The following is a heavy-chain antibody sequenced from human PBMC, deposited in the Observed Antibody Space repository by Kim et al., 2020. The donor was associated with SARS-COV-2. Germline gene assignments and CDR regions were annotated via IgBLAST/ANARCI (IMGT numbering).Heavy chain of an antibody. V-gene: IGHV3-30*03. CDR2: ISYDGSNK. CDR1: GFTFSSYG. J-gene: IGHJ4*02. Sequence: GGSLRLSCAASGFTFSSYGMHWVRQAPGKGLEWVAVISYDGSNKYYADSMKGRFTISRDNSKNTLYLQMNSLRAEDTAVYYCATTSGATSNSPDYWGQGTLVTVSS. D-gene: IGHD1-26*01. CDR3: ATTSGATSNSPDY.